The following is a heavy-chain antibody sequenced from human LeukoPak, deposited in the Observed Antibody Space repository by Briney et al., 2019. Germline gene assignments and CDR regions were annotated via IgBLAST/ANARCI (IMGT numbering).Heavy chain of an antibody. J-gene: IGHJ4*02. CDR2: ISTSSSYI. CDR1: GFTFSSYS. CDR3: ARSLYYDYGTTLGY. Sequence: GGSLRLSCAASGFTFSSYSMNWVRQAPGKGLEWVSSISTSSSYIHYADSVKGRITISRDNAKNSLYLQMNSLRAEDTAVYYCARSLYYDYGTTLGYWGQGTLVTVSS. V-gene: IGHV3-21*01. D-gene: IGHD3-16*01.